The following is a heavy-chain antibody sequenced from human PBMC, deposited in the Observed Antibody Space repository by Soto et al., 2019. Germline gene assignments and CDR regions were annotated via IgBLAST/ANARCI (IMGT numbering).Heavy chain of an antibody. CDR2: ILSDGSNK. V-gene: IGHV3-30-3*01. CDR3: ARDDEGGSDCDLGY. D-gene: IGHD1-26*01. J-gene: IGHJ4*02. Sequence: ESGGGVVQPGRSLRLSCAVSGFTLRSHAMHWVRQAPGKGLEWVALILSDGSNKYYADSVKGRFTTSRDNSKNTMYLQMNSLSVEDTAVYYCARDDEGGSDCDLGYWGQGALVTVSS. CDR1: GFTLRSHA.